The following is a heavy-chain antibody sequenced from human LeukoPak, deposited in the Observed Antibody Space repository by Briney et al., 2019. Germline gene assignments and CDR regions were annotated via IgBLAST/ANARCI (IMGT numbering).Heavy chain of an antibody. CDR2: INHSGST. V-gene: IGHV4-34*01. D-gene: IGHD3-22*01. J-gene: IGHJ2*01. CDR1: GFTFSSYS. CDR3: ARSRKERYYDNRRHKLSSVHWYFDL. Sequence: GSLRLSRAASGFTFSSYSMNWVRQPPGKGLEWIGEINHSGSTKYRPSLKSRVTISVDTSKKEFSLKLSSVTAADTAVYYCARSRKERYYDNRRHKLSSVHWYFDLWGRDTLVTVSS.